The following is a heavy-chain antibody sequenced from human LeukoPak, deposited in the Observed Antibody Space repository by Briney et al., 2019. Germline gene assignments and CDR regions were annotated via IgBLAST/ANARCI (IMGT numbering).Heavy chain of an antibody. CDR2: IYYSGST. CDR1: GGSISSYY. V-gene: IGHV4-59*01. CDR3: ARGHSSVVTAIPYYFDY. Sequence: SETLSLTCTVSGGSISSYYWSWIRQPPGKGLEWIGYIYYSGSTNYNPSLKSRVTISVDTSKNQFSLKLSSVTAADTAVYFCARGHSSVVTAIPYYFDYWGRGTLVAVSP. D-gene: IGHD2-21*02. J-gene: IGHJ4*02.